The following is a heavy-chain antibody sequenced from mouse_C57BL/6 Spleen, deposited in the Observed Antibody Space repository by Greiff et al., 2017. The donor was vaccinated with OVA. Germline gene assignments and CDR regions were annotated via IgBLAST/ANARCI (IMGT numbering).Heavy chain of an antibody. CDR2: INPSNGGT. V-gene: IGHV1-53*01. J-gene: IGHJ4*01. CDR3: ARFLYGKEGYYAMDY. D-gene: IGHD2-1*01. CDR1: GYTFTSYW. Sequence: VQLQQSGTELVKPGASVKLSCKASGYTFTSYWMHWVKQRPGQGLEWIGNINPSNGGTNYNEKFKSKATLTVDKSSSTAYMQLSSLTSEDSAVYYCARFLYGKEGYYAMDYWGQGTSVTVSS.